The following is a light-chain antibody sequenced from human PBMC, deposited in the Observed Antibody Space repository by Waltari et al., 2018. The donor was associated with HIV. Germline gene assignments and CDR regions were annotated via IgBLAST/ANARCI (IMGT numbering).Light chain of an antibody. V-gene: IGLV1-47*01. CDR3: AAWDDSLSGVV. Sequence: QSVLTQPPSASGTPGQRVTVSCSGSSSNIGAYNVYWYQQLVPGTAPTLLISGNNQRPSGVPGRFSGSKSGTSASLAISGLRSEDEADYYCAAWDDSLSGVVFGGGTKLTVL. J-gene: IGLJ2*01. CDR1: SSNIGAYN. CDR2: GNN.